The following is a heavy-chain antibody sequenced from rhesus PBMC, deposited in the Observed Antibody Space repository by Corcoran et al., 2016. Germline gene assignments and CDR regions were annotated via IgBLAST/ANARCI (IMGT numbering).Heavy chain of an antibody. CDR3: ARVVQLGGFDF. J-gene: IGHJ3*01. V-gene: IGHV4-80*01. Sequence: QVQLQESGPGLVTPSETLSLTCAVSGVSISSYLWTWIRQPPGKGLEWIGGSNGNSATTYYKSSRKSRVTFSKDASKNQFYLKLSSVTAADTAVYFCARVVQLGGFDFWGQGLRVTVSS. CDR1: GVSISSYL. D-gene: IGHD1-1*01. CDR2: SNGNSATT.